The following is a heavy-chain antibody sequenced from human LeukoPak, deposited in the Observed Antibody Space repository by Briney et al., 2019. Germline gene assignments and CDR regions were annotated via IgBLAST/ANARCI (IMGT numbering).Heavy chain of an antibody. J-gene: IGHJ3*02. V-gene: IGHV1-3*01. Sequence: ASVKVSCKAPGYTFTSYAMHWVRQAPGQRLEWMGWINAGNGNTKYSQKFQGRVTITRDTSASTAYMELSSLRSDDTAVYYCASSTHPGLVIYDAFDIWGQGTMVTVSS. CDR1: GYTFTSYA. D-gene: IGHD3/OR15-3a*01. CDR2: INAGNGNT. CDR3: ASSTHPGLVIYDAFDI.